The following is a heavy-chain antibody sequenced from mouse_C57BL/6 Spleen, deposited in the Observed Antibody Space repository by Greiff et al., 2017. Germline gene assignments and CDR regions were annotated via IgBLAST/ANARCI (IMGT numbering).Heavy chain of an antibody. J-gene: IGHJ4*01. D-gene: IGHD1-1*01. V-gene: IGHV1-64*01. Sequence: QVQLQQPGAELVKPGASVKLSCKASGYTFTSYWMHWVKQRPGQGLEWIGMIHPNSGSTNYNVKFKSKATLTVDKSSSTAYMQLSSLTSEDSAVYYCAREGESTTVERDYYAMDYWGQGTSVTVSS. CDR2: IHPNSGST. CDR1: GYTFTSYW. CDR3: AREGESTTVERDYYAMDY.